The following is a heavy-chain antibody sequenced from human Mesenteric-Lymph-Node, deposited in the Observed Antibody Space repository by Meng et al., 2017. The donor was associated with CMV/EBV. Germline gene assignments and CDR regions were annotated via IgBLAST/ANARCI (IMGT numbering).Heavy chain of an antibody. Sequence: SETLSLTCTVSGGSVSSGSYYWSWIRQPPGKGLEWIGYIYYSGSTNYNPSLKSRVTISVDTSKNQFSLKLSSVTAADTAVYYCARVHFGYSYGSGYYFYGMDVWGQGTTVTVSS. J-gene: IGHJ6*02. V-gene: IGHV4-61*01. CDR2: IYYSGST. CDR1: GGSVSSGSYY. CDR3: ARVHFGYSYGSGYYFYGMDV. D-gene: IGHD5-18*01.